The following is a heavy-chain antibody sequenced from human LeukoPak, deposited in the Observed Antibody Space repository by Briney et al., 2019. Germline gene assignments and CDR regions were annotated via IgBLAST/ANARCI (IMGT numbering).Heavy chain of an antibody. CDR2: INHSGST. Sequence: SETLSLTCAVYGGSFSGYYWSWIRQPPGKGLEWIGEINHSGSTNYNPSLKSRVTISVDTSKNQFSLKLSSVTAADTAVYYCAKGGGSCCQRGCYMDVWGKGTTVTVSS. CDR1: GGSFSGYY. J-gene: IGHJ6*03. CDR3: AKGGGSCCQRGCYMDV. V-gene: IGHV4-34*01. D-gene: IGHD2-15*01.